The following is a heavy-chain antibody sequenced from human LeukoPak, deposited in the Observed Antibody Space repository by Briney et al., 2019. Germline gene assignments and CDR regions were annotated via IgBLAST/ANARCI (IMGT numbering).Heavy chain of an antibody. D-gene: IGHD6-25*01. Sequence: PGGSLRLSCAASGFTFSSYEMNWVRQAPGKGLEWVSYISSSGSTIYYADSVKGRFTISRDNSKNTLYLQMNSLRAEDTAVYYCARGTDGYPADYWGQGTLVTVSS. V-gene: IGHV3-48*03. CDR1: GFTFSSYE. J-gene: IGHJ4*02. CDR2: ISSSGSTI. CDR3: ARGTDGYPADY.